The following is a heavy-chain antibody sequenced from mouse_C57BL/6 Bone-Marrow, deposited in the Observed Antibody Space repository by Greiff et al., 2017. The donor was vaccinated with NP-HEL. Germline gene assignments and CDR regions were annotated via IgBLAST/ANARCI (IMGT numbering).Heavy chain of an antibody. Sequence: QLKESGPGLVQPSQSLSITCTVSGFSLTSYGVHWVRQSPGKGLEWLGVIWSGGSTDYNAAFISRLSISKDNSKSQVFFKMNSLQADDTAIYYCARNWGQLRLPYYFDYWGQGTTLTVSS. CDR2: IWSGGST. V-gene: IGHV2-2*01. CDR1: GFSLTSYG. D-gene: IGHD3-2*02. J-gene: IGHJ2*01. CDR3: ARNWGQLRLPYYFDY.